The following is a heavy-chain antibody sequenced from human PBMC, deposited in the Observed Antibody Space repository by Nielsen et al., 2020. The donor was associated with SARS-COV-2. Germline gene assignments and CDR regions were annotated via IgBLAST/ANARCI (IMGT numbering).Heavy chain of an antibody. D-gene: IGHD5-12*01. Sequence: GGSLRLSCAASGFTFSSYGMHWVRQAPGKGLEWVAVISYDGSNKYYADSVKGRFTISRDNSKNTLYLQMNSLRAEDTAVYYCASSVSGYSGYDSPINYYYYYMDVWGKGTTVTVSS. CDR2: ISYDGSNK. CDR3: ASSVSGYSGYDSPINYYYYYMDV. V-gene: IGHV3-33*05. CDR1: GFTFSSYG. J-gene: IGHJ6*03.